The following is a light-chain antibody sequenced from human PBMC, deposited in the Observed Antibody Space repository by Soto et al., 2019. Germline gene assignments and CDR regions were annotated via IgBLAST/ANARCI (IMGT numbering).Light chain of an antibody. Sequence: EVVLSQSPGTLSLSQGERATLSCRASQSVSGTYLAWYQQKPGQAPRLLIYGASTRATGIPDRFSGSGSGTDFTLTISRLDPDDFAVYYCQEYYTSRTFGQGTKVDIK. CDR2: GAS. CDR3: QEYYTSRT. CDR1: QSVSGTY. V-gene: IGKV3-20*01. J-gene: IGKJ1*01.